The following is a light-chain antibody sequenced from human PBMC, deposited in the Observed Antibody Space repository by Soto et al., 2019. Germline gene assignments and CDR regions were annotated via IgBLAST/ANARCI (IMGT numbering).Light chain of an antibody. CDR2: DVS. Sequence: QSVLTQPASVSGSPGQSITISCTGTSSDGGGYNYVSWYQQHPGKAPKLIIYDVSDRPPGVSNRFSGSKSGNTASLTISGLQAEDEADYYCSSYTTFSALGVFGGGTKLTVL. V-gene: IGLV2-14*03. CDR1: SSDGGGYNY. J-gene: IGLJ2*01. CDR3: SSYTTFSALGV.